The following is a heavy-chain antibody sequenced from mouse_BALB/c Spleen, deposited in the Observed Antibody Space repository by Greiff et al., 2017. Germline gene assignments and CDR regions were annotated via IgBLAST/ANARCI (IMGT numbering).Heavy chain of an antibody. D-gene: IGHD1-1*01. CDR3: TRAPYYYGSSYVYAMDY. J-gene: IGHJ4*01. CDR2: IYPGNSDT. V-gene: IGHV1-5*01. Sequence: VQLKESGTVLARPGASVKMSCKASGYTFTSYWMHWVKQRPGQGLEWIGAIYPGNSDTSYNQKFKGKAKLTAVTSTSTAYMELSSLTNEDSAVYYCTRAPYYYGSSYVYAMDYWGQGTSVTVSS. CDR1: GYTFTSYW.